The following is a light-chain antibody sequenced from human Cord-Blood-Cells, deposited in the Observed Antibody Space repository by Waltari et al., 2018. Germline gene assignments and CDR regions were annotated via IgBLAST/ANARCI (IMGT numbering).Light chain of an antibody. J-gene: IGLJ1*01. V-gene: IGLV2-8*01. CDR3: SSYAGSNNFV. CDR1: SSDVGGFNY. CDR2: EVS. Sequence: QSALTQPPSPSGSPGQSVPISCTGTSSDVGGFNYVSWYQQHPGKAPKLMIYEVSKRPSGVPDRFSGSKSGNTASLTVSGLQAEDEADYYCSSYAGSNNFVFGTGTKVTVL.